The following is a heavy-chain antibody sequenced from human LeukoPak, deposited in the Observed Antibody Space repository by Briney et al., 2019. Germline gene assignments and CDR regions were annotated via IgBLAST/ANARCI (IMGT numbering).Heavy chain of an antibody. V-gene: IGHV3-30*18. CDR1: GFTFRSYG. D-gene: IGHD3-9*01. J-gene: IGHJ4*02. CDR3: AKDSGHYDILTGYLSSYYFDY. Sequence: GRSLRLSCAASGFTFRSYGMHWVRQAPGKGLEWVAVISYDGSVTYYSDSVKGRFSISRDNSKNTLYIQINSLRAEDTAVYYCAKDSGHYDILTGYLSSYYFDYWGQGTLVTVSS. CDR2: ISYDGSVT.